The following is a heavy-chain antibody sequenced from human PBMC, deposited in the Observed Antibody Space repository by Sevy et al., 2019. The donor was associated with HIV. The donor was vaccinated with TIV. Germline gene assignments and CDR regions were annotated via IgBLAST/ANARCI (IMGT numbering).Heavy chain of an antibody. CDR3: AREKGYYDNSGYQRYDAFDI. V-gene: IGHV1-2*04. CDR2: INPNSGGT. Sequence: ASVKVSCKASGYTFTGYYIHWVRQAPGQGLEWMGWINPNSGGTNYAQKFQGWVTMTRDTSISTAYMELSRLRSDDTAVYYWAREKGYYDNSGYQRYDAFDIWGQGTMVTVSS. J-gene: IGHJ3*02. CDR1: GYTFTGYY. D-gene: IGHD3-22*01.